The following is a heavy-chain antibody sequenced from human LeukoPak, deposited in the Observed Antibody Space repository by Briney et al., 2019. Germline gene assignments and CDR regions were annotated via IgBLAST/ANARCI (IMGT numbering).Heavy chain of an antibody. CDR2: FYYSGST. J-gene: IGHJ4*02. Sequence: SETLSLTCTVSSGSISSSTHYWGWIRQPPGKGLEWIGSFYYSGSTYYNPSLKSRVTISVDTSKNQFSLKLSSVTATDTAVYYCARDSSGWSNFDFWGQGTPVTVSS. CDR1: SGSISSSTHY. CDR3: ARDSSGWSNFDF. V-gene: IGHV4-39*01. D-gene: IGHD6-19*01.